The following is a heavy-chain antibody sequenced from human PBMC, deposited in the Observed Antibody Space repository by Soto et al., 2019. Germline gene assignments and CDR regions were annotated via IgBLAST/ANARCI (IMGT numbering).Heavy chain of an antibody. CDR3: AKGRTIVVVTTSLDS. J-gene: IGHJ4*02. D-gene: IGHD2-21*02. V-gene: IGHV3-23*01. CDR1: GFTFNNYA. Sequence: EVHLLESGGGLIQPGGSLRLSCAASGFTFNNYAMAWVRQAPGKGLEWVSSIINTGDSRYYADSVKGRFTISRDNSMNTLYLQMNSLSADDTAVYYCAKGRTIVVVTTSLDSWGQGTLVTVSS. CDR2: IINTGDSR.